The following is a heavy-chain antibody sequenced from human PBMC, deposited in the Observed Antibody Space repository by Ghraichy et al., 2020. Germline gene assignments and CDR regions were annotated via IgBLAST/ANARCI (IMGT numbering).Heavy chain of an antibody. J-gene: IGHJ4*02. V-gene: IGHV3-21*01. CDR3: ARVRVMTTVVSANDY. CDR1: GFTFGDYT. Sequence: LSLTCAASGFTFGDYTMNWFRQAPKKELEWVSSISASSDYKFYADSVKGRFTISRDNAKNSLSLQMNSLRAEDTAVYYCARVRVMTTVVSANDYWGQGALVTVSS. CDR2: ISASSDYK. D-gene: IGHD4-23*01.